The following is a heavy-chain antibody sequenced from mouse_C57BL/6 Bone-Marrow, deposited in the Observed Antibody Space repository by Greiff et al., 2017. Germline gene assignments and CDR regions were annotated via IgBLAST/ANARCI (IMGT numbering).Heavy chain of an antibody. CDR3: ARGGAWFAY. J-gene: IGHJ3*01. V-gene: IGHV1-59*01. Sequence: VQLQQSGAELVRPWTSLSLSCKVSGYTFTSYWLHWVKQRPGQGLVWIGVIVPSDSYTNYTQKFKGKATLTVDTSSSTAYMQLSNLTSEDSAVYFCARGGAWFAYWGQGTLVTVSA. CDR2: IVPSDSYT. CDR1: GYTFTSYW.